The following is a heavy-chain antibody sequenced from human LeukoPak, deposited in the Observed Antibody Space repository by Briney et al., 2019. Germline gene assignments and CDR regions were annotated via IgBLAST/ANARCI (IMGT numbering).Heavy chain of an antibody. CDR1: GFTFSSYW. V-gene: IGHV3-7*01. Sequence: GGSLRLSCVASGFTFSSYWMSWVRQAPGKGLEWVANIKQDGSEKYYVDSVKGRFTISRDNAKNSLYLQMNSLRAEDTAVYYCARYSRVPITLFDYWGQGTLVTVSS. CDR2: IKQDGSEK. D-gene: IGHD3-22*01. J-gene: IGHJ4*02. CDR3: ARYSRVPITLFDY.